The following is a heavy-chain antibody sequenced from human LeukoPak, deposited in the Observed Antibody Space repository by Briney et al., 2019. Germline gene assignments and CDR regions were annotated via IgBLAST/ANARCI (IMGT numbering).Heavy chain of an antibody. V-gene: IGHV4-39*01. D-gene: IGHD7-27*01. CDR2: IYYSGST. Sequence: SETLSLTCTVSGGSISSSSYYWGWIRQPPGKGLEWIGSIYYSGSTSYNTSLKSRVTISVDTSENQFSLRLSSVTAADTAVYYCARIIGLGKEVYYFDYWGQGTLVIVSS. CDR1: GGSISSSSYY. CDR3: ARIIGLGKEVYYFDY. J-gene: IGHJ4*02.